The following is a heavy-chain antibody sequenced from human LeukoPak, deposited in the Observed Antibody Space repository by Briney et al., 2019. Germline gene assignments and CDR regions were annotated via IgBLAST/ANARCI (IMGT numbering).Heavy chain of an antibody. CDR1: GFTFSSYA. Sequence: GGSLRLSCSVSGFTFSSYAMHWARQAPGKGLEYVSAISSNGGSTYYADSVKGRFTISRDNSKNTLYLQMSSLRAEDTAVYYCVMGGYYYYGMDVWGQGTTVTVSS. V-gene: IGHV3-64D*06. D-gene: IGHD3-16*01. CDR3: VMGGYYYYGMDV. CDR2: ISSNGGST. J-gene: IGHJ6*02.